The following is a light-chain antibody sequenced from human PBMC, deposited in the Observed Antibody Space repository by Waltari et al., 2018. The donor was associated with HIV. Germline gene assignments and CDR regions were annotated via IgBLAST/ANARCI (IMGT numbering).Light chain of an antibody. CDR3: QQYNNWPQGT. V-gene: IGKV3-15*01. CDR1: QSVSSN. J-gene: IGKJ1*01. CDR2: GAS. Sequence: EILVTQSPATLSVSPGERATLSCRASQSVSSNLAWYQHKPGQAPRLLFYGASTRATGIPARFSGSGSGTEFSLTITSLQSEDFAVYYCQQYNNWPQGTFGQGTKVEI.